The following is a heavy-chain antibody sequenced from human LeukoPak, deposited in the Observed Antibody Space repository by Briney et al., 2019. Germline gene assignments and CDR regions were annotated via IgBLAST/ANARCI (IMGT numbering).Heavy chain of an antibody. D-gene: IGHD3-16*01. Sequence: GGSLRLSCAASGFTFDSYGMHWVRQAPGKGLEWVAVIWYDSSNIYYGDSVKGRFTISRDNSKNTLYLQMNSLRAEDTAVYYCAKNTPWGAFDIWGQGTMVTVSS. CDR3: AKNTPWGAFDI. CDR1: GFTFDSYG. V-gene: IGHV3-33*03. J-gene: IGHJ3*02. CDR2: IWYDSSNI.